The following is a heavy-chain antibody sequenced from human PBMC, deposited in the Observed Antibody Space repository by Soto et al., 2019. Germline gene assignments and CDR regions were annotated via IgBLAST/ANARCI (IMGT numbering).Heavy chain of an antibody. CDR2: IYYSGST. V-gene: IGHV4-39*07. D-gene: IGHD3-10*01. CDR1: GGSISSNNYY. CDR3: AGGFGSGHYDY. Sequence: SETLSLTCTVSGGSISSNNYYWGWIRQPPGKGLEWIGSIYYSGSTYYNPSLKSRVTISVDKSKNQFSVRLTSVTAADTAVYYCAGGFGSGHYDYWGQGSLVTVSS. J-gene: IGHJ4*02.